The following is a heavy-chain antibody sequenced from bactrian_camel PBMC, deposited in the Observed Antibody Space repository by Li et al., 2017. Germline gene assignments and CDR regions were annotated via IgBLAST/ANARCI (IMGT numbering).Heavy chain of an antibody. J-gene: IGHJ4*01. CDR2: ISSDGTNT. CDR1: GFTFSSYV. D-gene: IGHD3*01. Sequence: QVQLVESGGDLVQPGGSLRLSCVGSGFTFSSYVMCWVRRAPGKGLEWVASISSDGTNTYYNDCVKSRFTISRDNAKNTVYLQLNSLKSENTDRYYYATDTCGPGWYQAIGYDCWGQGTQVTVS. V-gene: IGHV3-2*01. CDR3: ATDTCGPGWYQAIGYDC.